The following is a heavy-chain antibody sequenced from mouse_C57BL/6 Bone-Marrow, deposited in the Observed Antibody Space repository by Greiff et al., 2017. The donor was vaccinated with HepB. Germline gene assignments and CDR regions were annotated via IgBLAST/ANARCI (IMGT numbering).Heavy chain of an antibody. CDR2: ISSGSSTI. V-gene: IGHV5-17*01. Sequence: EVKVEESGGGLVKPGGSLKLSCAASGFTFSDYGMHWVRQAPEKGLEWVAYISSGSSTIYYADTVKGRFTISRDNAKNTLFLQMTSLRSEDTAMYYCARFWDDAMDYWGQGTSVTVSS. J-gene: IGHJ4*01. CDR1: GFTFSDYG. D-gene: IGHD4-1*01. CDR3: ARFWDDAMDY.